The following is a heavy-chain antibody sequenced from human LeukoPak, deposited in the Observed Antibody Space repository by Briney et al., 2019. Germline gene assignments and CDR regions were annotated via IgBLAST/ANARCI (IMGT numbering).Heavy chain of an antibody. CDR3: ARDRALYDSRRGYYYTEDDY. V-gene: IGHV3-11*04. J-gene: IGHJ4*02. CDR2: ISSSGSTI. Sequence: GGSLRLSCAASGFTFSDYYMSWIRQAPGKGLEWVSYISSSGSTIYYADSVKGRFTISRDNAKSSLYLQMNSLRADDTAVYYCARDRALYDSRRGYYYTEDDYWGQGTLVTVSS. CDR1: GFTFSDYY. D-gene: IGHD3-22*01.